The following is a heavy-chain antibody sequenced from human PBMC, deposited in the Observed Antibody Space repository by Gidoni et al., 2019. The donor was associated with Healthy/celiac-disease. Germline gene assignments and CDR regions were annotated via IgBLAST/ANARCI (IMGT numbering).Heavy chain of an antibody. V-gene: IGHV3-30*18. D-gene: IGHD4-17*01. J-gene: IGHJ4*02. CDR1: RITFSSSC. Sequence: QVQLVESVVGVVQTGSSLSLAASASRITFSSSCMHWVRQAPGKGLERVAVISYDGSNEYYADSVKGRFTISRDNSKNTLYLQMNSLRAEDTAVYYCAKGGYGDDEGDWYYFDYWGQGTLVTVSS. CDR3: AKGGYGDDEGDWYYFDY. CDR2: ISYDGSNE.